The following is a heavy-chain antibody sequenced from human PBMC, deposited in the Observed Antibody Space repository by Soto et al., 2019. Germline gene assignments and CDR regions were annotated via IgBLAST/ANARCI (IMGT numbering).Heavy chain of an antibody. J-gene: IGHJ6*02. D-gene: IGHD3-3*01. Sequence: GGSLRLSCAASGFTFSSSATSWVRQAPGKGLEWVSSISASGGSTYYADSVKGRFTISRDNSKNTLYLQVNSLRAEDTAVYHCAKGPTIFGVVPSYSFYYGLDVWGHGTTVTVSS. V-gene: IGHV3-23*01. CDR2: ISASGGST. CDR3: AKGPTIFGVVPSYSFYYGLDV. CDR1: GFTFSSSA.